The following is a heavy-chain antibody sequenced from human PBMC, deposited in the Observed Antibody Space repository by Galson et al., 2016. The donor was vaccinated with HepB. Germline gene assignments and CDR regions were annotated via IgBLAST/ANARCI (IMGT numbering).Heavy chain of an antibody. J-gene: IGHJ4*01. CDR1: GVSVSGGSPF. CDR3: ARDNHGSYFDY. Sequence: LSLTCTVSGVSVSGGSPFWTWIRQPPGKRLEWIGYIYNGVSNNYIPSLNYNPSLRSRVTISLDTSKNQFSLRLSSVTAADPAFYFCARDNHGSYFDYWGHGTLVTVSS. D-gene: IGHD1-26*01. V-gene: IGHV4-61*01. CDR2: IYNGVSNNYIPSL.